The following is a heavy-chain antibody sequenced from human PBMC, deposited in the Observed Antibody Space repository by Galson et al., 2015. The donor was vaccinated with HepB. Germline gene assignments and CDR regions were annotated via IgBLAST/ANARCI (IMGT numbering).Heavy chain of an antibody. D-gene: IGHD3-10*01. J-gene: IGHJ4*02. CDR3: AKGPPMVRGVISFDY. Sequence: LRLSCAASGFTFSSYAMSWVRPATGKGLEWVSAISCSGGSTYYADSVKGRFTIARDNSKNMLYLQMNSLRAEDTAVYYCAKGPPMVRGVISFDYWGQGTLVTVSS. CDR2: ISCSGGST. V-gene: IGHV3-23*01. CDR1: GFTFSSYA.